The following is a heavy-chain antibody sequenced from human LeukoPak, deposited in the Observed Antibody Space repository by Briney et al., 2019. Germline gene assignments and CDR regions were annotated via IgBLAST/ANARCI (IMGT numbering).Heavy chain of an antibody. CDR1: GFTFSSYW. V-gene: IGHV3-7*01. Sequence: GGSLRLSCAASGFTFSSYWMSWVRQAPGKGLEWVANIKPDGSEKNYVDSVKGRFTISRDNAKNSLYLQMNSLRAEDTAVYYCARVWDHEYYYGMDVWGQGTTVTVSS. CDR2: IKPDGSEK. CDR3: ARVWDHEYYYGMDV. J-gene: IGHJ6*02. D-gene: IGHD1-26*01.